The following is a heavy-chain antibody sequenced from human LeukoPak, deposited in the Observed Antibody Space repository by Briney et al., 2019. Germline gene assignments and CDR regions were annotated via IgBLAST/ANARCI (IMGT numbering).Heavy chain of an antibody. V-gene: IGHV3-33*01. CDR1: GFTFSSYG. CDR2: IWYDGSNK. CDR3: ASLPDYGGNGLEDY. J-gene: IGHJ4*02. Sequence: GRSLRLSCAASGFTFSSYGMHWVRQAPGKGLEWVAVIWYDGSNKYYADSVKGRFTISRDNSKNTLYLQMNSLRAEDTAVYYCASLPDYGGNGLEDYWGQGTLVTVSS. D-gene: IGHD4-23*01.